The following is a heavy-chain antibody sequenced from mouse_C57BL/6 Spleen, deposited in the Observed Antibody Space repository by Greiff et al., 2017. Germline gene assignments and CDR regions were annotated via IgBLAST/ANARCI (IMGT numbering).Heavy chain of an antibody. D-gene: IGHD1-1*01. CDR1: GYTFTSYW. CDR3: ARHGYYGSSYPAWFAY. V-gene: IGHV1-55*01. J-gene: IGHJ3*01. CDR2: IYPGSGST. Sequence: QVQLQQPGAELVKPGASVKMSCKASGYTFTSYWITWVKQRPGQGLEWIGDIYPGSGSTNYNEKFKSKATLTVDTSSSTAYMQLSSLTSEDSAVYYCARHGYYGSSYPAWFAYWGQGTLVTVSA.